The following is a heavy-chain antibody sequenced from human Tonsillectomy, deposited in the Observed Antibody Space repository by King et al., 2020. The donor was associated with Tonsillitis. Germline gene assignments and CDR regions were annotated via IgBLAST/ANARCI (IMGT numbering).Heavy chain of an antibody. V-gene: IGHV3-30*04. J-gene: IGHJ3*02. D-gene: IGHD2-2*02. CDR1: AFTFRTYV. Sequence: VQLVESGGGVVQPGTSLRLSCEVSAFTFRTYVLDWVRQAPGKGREWVACISYDGKNKVYAESVKGRFTISRDNSKNTLFMQLNSLRPEDTAVYYCAVRRDCSDSNCYNAFYIWGQGTMVTVSS. CDR3: AVRRDCSDSNCYNAFYI. CDR2: ISYDGKNK.